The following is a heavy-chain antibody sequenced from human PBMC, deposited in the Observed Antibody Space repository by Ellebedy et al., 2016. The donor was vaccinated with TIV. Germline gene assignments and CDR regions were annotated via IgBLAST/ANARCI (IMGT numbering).Heavy chain of an antibody. CDR2: IGPSGTNI. J-gene: IGHJ4*02. D-gene: IGHD6-19*01. V-gene: IGHV3-11*04. CDR3: APPEWLGY. CDR1: GFTFSDYY. Sequence: GESLKISXAASGFTFSDYYMSWIRQAPGKGLEWVSYIGPSGTNIYYPDSMKGRFTISRDNAKNSLYLQMNSLRAEDTAVYYCAPPEWLGYWGQGTLVTVSS.